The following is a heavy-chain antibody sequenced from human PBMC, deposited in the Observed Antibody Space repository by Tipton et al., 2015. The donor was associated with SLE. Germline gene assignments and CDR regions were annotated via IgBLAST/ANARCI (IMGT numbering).Heavy chain of an antibody. CDR1: GYSISSGYY. CDR2: ISHSGNT. D-gene: IGHD2-21*01. V-gene: IGHV4-38-2*02. CDR3: ARDRWGVIKGGDDAFDI. J-gene: IGHJ3*02. Sequence: PGLVKPSETLSLTCGVSGYSISSGYYWGWIRQPPGKGLEWIESISHSGNTYYNPSLKSRVTVSVDTSKNQFSLKLSSVTAADTAVYYCARDRWGVIKGGDDAFDIWGQGTMVTVSS.